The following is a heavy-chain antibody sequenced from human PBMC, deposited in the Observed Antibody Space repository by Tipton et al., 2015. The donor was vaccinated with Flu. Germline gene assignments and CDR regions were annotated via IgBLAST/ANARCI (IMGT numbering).Heavy chain of an antibody. CDR1: GFTFSDYG. Sequence: SLRLSCAASGFTFSDYGMHWVRQAPGKGLEWVAFIRFDGSDKRYTDSAKGRFTISRDNSKSALYLQMNGLRAEDTAVYHCARALVAATPDWYFDLWGRGTLVTVSS. CDR2: IRFDGSDK. J-gene: IGHJ2*01. V-gene: IGHV3-30*02. CDR3: ARALVAATPDWYFDL. D-gene: IGHD2-15*01.